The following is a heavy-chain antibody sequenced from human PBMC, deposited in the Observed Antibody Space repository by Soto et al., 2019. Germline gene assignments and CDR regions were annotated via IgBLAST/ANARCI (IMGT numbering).Heavy chain of an antibody. CDR2: ISAYNGNT. J-gene: IGHJ5*02. D-gene: IGHD3-22*01. CDR3: ARDFTYDSSCYYRP. V-gene: IGHV1-18*01. CDR1: GYTFTSYG. Sequence: ASVKVSCKASGYTFTSYGISWVRQAPGQGLEWMGWISAYNGNTNYAQKLQGRVTMTIDTSTSTAYMELRSLRSDDTAVYYCARDFTYDSSCYYRPWSQGTLVTVSS.